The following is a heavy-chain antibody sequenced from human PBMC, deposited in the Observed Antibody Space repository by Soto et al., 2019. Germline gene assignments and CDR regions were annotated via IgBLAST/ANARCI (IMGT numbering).Heavy chain of an antibody. CDR1: GFTFKNVW. V-gene: IGHV3-15*07. D-gene: IGHD3-22*01. J-gene: IGHJ4*02. CDR2: IKSKAQGGTA. CDR3: STETHYYDSSGYYWDQDF. Sequence: EVQLVESGGGLVKPGESLRLSCAASGFTFKNVWMNWVRRAPGKGLEWVGRIKSKAQGGTADYAAPVKGRFAISRDDSRSGLYLQMNSLKTEDTAVYYCSTETHYYDSSGYYWDQDFWGQGTLVTVSS.